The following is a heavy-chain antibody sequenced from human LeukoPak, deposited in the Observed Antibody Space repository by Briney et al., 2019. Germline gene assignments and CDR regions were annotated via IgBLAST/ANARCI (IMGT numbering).Heavy chain of an antibody. Sequence: ASVKVSCKVSGYTLTELSMHWVRQAPGKGLEWMGGFDPEDGETIYAQKFQGRVTMTTDTSTSTAYMELRSLRSDDTAVYYCVRDGRTAAAGSKGYFDYWGQGTLVTVSS. D-gene: IGHD6-13*01. V-gene: IGHV1-24*01. CDR2: FDPEDGET. CDR1: GYTLTELS. J-gene: IGHJ4*02. CDR3: VRDGRTAAAGSKGYFDY.